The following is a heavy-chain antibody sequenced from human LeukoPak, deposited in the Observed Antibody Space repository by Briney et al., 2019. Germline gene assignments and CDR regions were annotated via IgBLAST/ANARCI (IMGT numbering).Heavy chain of an antibody. V-gene: IGHV4-4*07. D-gene: IGHD4-23*01. CDR1: GGSISSHY. CDR2: IYISGST. Sequence: SETLSLTCTVSGGSISSHYWSWIRQAAGKGLEWIGRIYISGSTNYNPSLKSRVTLSLDTSKNQFSLKLSSVTAADTAVYYCARGVTVVNFDFWGQGTLVTVSS. J-gene: IGHJ4*02. CDR3: ARGVTVVNFDF.